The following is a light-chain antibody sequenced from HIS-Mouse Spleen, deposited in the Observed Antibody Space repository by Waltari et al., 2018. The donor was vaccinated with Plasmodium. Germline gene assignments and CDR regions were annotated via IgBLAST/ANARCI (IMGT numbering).Light chain of an antibody. CDR1: TLGDKS. CDR3: QAWDSSTVV. J-gene: IGLJ2*01. CDR2: QDS. Sequence: SYELTQPPSVSVSPGPTASITCPGDTLGDKSACRYQQKPGQSPVLVIYQDSKRPSGIPERFSGSNSGNTATLTISGTQAMDEADYYCQAWDSSTVVFGGGTKLTVL. V-gene: IGLV3-1*01.